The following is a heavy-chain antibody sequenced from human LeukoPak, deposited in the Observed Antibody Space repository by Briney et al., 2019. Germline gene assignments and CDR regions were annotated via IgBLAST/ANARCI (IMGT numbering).Heavy chain of an antibody. CDR3: ARGPLRFLEEDYYGMDV. J-gene: IGHJ6*02. D-gene: IGHD3-3*01. CDR1: GFTFSSYG. V-gene: IGHV3-33*01. Sequence: PGGSLRLSCAASGFTFSSYGMHWVRQAPGKGLEWMAVIWYDGSNKYYADSVKGRFTISRDNSKNTLYLQMNSLRAEDTAVYYCARGPLRFLEEDYYGMDVWGQGTTVTVSS. CDR2: IWYDGSNK.